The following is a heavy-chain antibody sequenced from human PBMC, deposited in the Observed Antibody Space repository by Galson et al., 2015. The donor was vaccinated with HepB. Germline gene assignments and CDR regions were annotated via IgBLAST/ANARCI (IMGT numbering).Heavy chain of an antibody. J-gene: IGHJ4*02. V-gene: IGHV5-10-1*01. D-gene: IGHD1-26*01. CDR2: IDPSDSYT. Sequence: QSGAEVKKPGESLRISCKGSGYSFTSYWISWVRQMPGKGLEWMGRIDPSDSYTNYSPSFQGHVTISADKSISTAYLQWSSLKASDTAMYYCARHGEWELLDSYFDYWGQGTLVTVSS. CDR1: GYSFTSYW. CDR3: ARHGEWELLDSYFDY.